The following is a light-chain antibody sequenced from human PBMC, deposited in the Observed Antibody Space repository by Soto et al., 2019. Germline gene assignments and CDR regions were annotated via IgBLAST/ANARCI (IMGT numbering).Light chain of an antibody. CDR1: QSVSIY. Sequence: ETVLPQSPATLSMSPGERATASCRASQSVSIYLAWYQQHPGQALRLLIYDASDSDTRTRGRFSGSGSGTAFTIPISSLEPEDFAVYYCKHRWAFGPGTKVDIK. CDR2: DAS. CDR3: KHRWA. V-gene: IGKV3-11*01. J-gene: IGKJ3*01.